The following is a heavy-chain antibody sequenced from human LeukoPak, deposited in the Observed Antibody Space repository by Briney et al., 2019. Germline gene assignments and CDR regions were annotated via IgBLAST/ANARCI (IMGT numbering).Heavy chain of an antibody. J-gene: IGHJ3*02. V-gene: IGHV3-15*01. CDR2: IKTTSDGGPT. CDR3: TTNDAFDI. CDR1: GVAFSHAW. Sequence: GGSLRLSCAASGVAFSHAWMSWVRQAPGKGLEWVAPIKTTSDGGPTDYAAPVKGRFTISRDDSENMLYLQMNSLKTEDTAVYYCTTNDAFDIWGQGTMVIVSS.